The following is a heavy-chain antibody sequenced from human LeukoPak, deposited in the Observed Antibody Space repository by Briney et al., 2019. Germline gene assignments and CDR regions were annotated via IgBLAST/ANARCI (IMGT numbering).Heavy chain of an antibody. CDR2: ISGSGGST. J-gene: IGHJ3*02. CDR3: AKNCYYDSSGYYCHGAFDI. D-gene: IGHD3-22*01. CDR1: GFTFSSYA. V-gene: IGHV3-23*01. Sequence: GGSLRLSCAASGFTFSSYAMSWVRQAPGKGLEWVSAISGSGGSTYYADSVKGRFTISRDNSKNTLYLQMNSLRAEDTAVYYCAKNCYYDSSGYYCHGAFDIWGQGTMVTVSS.